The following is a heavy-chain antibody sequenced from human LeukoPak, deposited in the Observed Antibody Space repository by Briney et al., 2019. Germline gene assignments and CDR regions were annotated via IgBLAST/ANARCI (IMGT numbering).Heavy chain of an antibody. V-gene: IGHV1-46*01. J-gene: IGHJ5*02. CDR3: ARVSAAGFAYDKFDP. CDR1: GYTFTSYY. Sequence: ASVTVSFKASGYTFTSYYMHWVRQAPGQGLEWMGIINPSGASPNYAQKFQGRVNMTRETSTNTVYMELGSLRSEDTAVYYCARVSAAGFAYDKFDPWGQGTLVTVSS. CDR2: INPSGASP. D-gene: IGHD6-13*01.